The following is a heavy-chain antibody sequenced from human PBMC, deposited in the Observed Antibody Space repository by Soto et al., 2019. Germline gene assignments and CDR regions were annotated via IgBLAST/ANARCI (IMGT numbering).Heavy chain of an antibody. CDR2: IYSGGST. CDR1: GFTVSSNY. Sequence: GGSLSLSCAASGFTVSSNYMSWVRQAPGKGLEWVSVIYSGGSTYYADSVKGRFTISRDNSKNTLYLQMNSLRAEDTAVYYCARFRPLGGFDYWGQGTLVTVSS. CDR3: ARFRPLGGFDY. V-gene: IGHV3-53*01. D-gene: IGHD3-16*01. J-gene: IGHJ4*02.